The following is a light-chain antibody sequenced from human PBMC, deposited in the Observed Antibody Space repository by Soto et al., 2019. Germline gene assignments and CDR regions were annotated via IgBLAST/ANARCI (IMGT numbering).Light chain of an antibody. V-gene: IGKV1-39*01. Sequence: DIQMTQSPSSLSASVGDRVTITCRASQSNSSYLNWYQQKPGKAPKLLIYAASSLQSGVPSRFSGSGSGTDFTLPISSLQPEDFATYYCQQSYSNLMYTFGQGTKLEIK. CDR1: QSNSSY. J-gene: IGKJ2*01. CDR3: QQSYSNLMYT. CDR2: AAS.